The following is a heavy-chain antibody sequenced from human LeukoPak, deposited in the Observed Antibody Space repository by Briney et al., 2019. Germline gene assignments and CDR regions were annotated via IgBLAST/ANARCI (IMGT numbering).Heavy chain of an antibody. CDR2: IYSGGTT. CDR1: GFTVSSNY. J-gene: IGHJ5*02. V-gene: IGHV3-53*01. CDR3: ARDPITMVRGVQNWFDP. Sequence: GGSLRLSCAASGFTVSSNYMSWVRQAPGKGLEWVSVIYSGGTTYYADSVKGRFTISRDNSKNTLYLQMNSLRAEDTAVYYCARDPITMVRGVQNWFDPWGQGTLVTVSS. D-gene: IGHD3-10*01.